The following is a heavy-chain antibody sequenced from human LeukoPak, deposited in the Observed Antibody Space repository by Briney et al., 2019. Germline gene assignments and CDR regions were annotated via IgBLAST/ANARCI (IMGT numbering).Heavy chain of an antibody. D-gene: IGHD5-24*01. V-gene: IGHV4-39*01. CDR1: GGSISSSSYY. J-gene: IGHJ4*02. CDR3: ARHDQEMATIFYDY. CDR2: IYYSGST. Sequence: SETLSLTCTVSGGSISSSSYYWGWIRQPPGKGLEWIGSIYYSGSTYYNPSLKSRVTISVDTSKNQFSLKLSSVTAADTAVYYCARHDQEMATIFYDYWGQGTLVTVSS.